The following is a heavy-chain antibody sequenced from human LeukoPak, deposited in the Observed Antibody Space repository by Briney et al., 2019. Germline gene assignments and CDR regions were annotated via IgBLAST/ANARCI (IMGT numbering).Heavy chain of an antibody. CDR1: GGTFSNYA. Sequence: GASVKVSCKASGGTFSNYAISWVRQAPGQGLEWMGGIIPIFGTANYAQKFQGRVTITADESTSTAYMELSSLRSEGTAVYYCANRPTVTNEYFDYWGQGTLVTVSS. D-gene: IGHD4-17*01. V-gene: IGHV1-69*13. CDR2: IIPIFGTA. CDR3: ANRPTVTNEYFDY. J-gene: IGHJ4*02.